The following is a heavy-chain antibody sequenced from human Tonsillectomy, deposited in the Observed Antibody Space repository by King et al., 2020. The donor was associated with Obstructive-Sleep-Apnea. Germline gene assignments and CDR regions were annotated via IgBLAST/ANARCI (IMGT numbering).Heavy chain of an antibody. Sequence: VQLVESGGDLVQPGGSLRLSCAASGFTFSSYWMSWVRQAPGKGLEWVANIKQDGSEKYYVDSVRGRFTISRDNAKNSLYLQMNSLRVEDTAVYYCARDDHAAAAGHWGQGTLVTVSS. J-gene: IGHJ4*02. CDR1: GFTFSSYW. CDR2: IKQDGSEK. V-gene: IGHV3-7*03. D-gene: IGHD6-13*01. CDR3: ARDDHAAAAGH.